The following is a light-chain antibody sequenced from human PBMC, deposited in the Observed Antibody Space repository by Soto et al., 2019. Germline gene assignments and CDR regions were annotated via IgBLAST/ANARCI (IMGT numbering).Light chain of an antibody. CDR3: CSYAGSSTQV. CDR1: SSDVGGYNY. CDR2: EVS. V-gene: IGLV2-23*02. J-gene: IGLJ1*01. Sequence: QSVLTQPHSVSGPPGQSVAISCSGTSSDVGGYNYVSWYQQHPGKAPKLMIYEVSKRPSGVYNRFSGSKSGNTASLTISGLQAEDEADYYCCSYAGSSTQVLGTGTKVTVL.